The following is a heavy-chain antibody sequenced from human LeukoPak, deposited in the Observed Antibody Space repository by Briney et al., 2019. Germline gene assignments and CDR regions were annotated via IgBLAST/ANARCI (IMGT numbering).Heavy chain of an antibody. V-gene: IGHV3-15*01. J-gene: IGHJ4*02. CDR1: GFTFSKAW. CDR3: TTVGSSWGFDY. D-gene: IGHD6-13*01. Sequence: PGGSLRLSCAASGFTFSKAWMTWLRQSAGKGLEWVGRIKSRADGVTTDYPAPVKGRFTISRDDEKNTVYLEINSLTTEDSAVYYCTTVGSSWGFDYWGQGTLVTVSS. CDR2: IKSRADGVTT.